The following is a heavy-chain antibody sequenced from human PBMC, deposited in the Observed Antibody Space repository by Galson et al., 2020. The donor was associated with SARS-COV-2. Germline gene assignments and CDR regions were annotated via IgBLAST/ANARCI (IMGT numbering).Heavy chain of an antibody. V-gene: IGHV3-33*01. CDR3: ARDGDSSGWFDGFAFDI. Sequence: QLGESLKISCAASGFTFSSYGMHWVRQAPGKGLEWVAVIWYDGSNKYYADSVKGRFTISRDNSKNTLYLQMNSLRAEDTAVYYCARDGDSSGWFDGFAFDIWGQGTMVTVSS. D-gene: IGHD6-19*01. J-gene: IGHJ3*02. CDR1: GFTFSSYG. CDR2: IWYDGSNK.